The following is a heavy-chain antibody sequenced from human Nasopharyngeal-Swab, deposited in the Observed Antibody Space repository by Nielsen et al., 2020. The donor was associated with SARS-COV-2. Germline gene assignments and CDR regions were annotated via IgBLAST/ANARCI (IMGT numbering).Heavy chain of an antibody. Sequence: GESLKISCAASGFTFSYYSMSWVRQAPGKGLEWVANIKQDGSDKYYVDSVKGRFTISRDNAKNSLYLQMNSLRAEDTAVYYCATLYGSGIYAGYYYYYGMDVWGQGTTVTVSS. CDR1: GFTFSYYS. CDR2: IKQDGSDK. J-gene: IGHJ6*02. V-gene: IGHV3-7*01. CDR3: ATLYGSGIYAGYYYYYGMDV. D-gene: IGHD3-10*01.